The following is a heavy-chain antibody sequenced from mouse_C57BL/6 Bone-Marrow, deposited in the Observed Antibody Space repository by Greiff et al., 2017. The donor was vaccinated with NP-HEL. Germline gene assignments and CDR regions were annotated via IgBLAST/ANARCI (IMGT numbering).Heavy chain of an antibody. J-gene: IGHJ4*01. CDR3: ARKGDILWSYGGAMDY. CDR2: IDPSDSYT. Sequence: QVQLQQPGAELVMPGASVKLSCKASGYTFTSYWMHWVKQRPGQGLEWIGEIDPSDSYTNYNQKFKGKATLTVDTSSSTAYMQLSSLTSEDSAVYYCARKGDILWSYGGAMDYWGQGTSVTVSS. V-gene: IGHV1-69*01. CDR1: GYTFTSYW. D-gene: IGHD1-1*02.